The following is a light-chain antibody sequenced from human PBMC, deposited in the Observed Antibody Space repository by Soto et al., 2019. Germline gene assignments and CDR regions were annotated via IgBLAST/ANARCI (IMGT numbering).Light chain of an antibody. J-gene: IGKJ1*01. Sequence: DIQMTQSPSSLSASVGDRVTITCRASQGSGNDLGWYQQKPGKAPKLLIYAASSLQSGVPSRFSGSGSETDFTLTISSLQHADFATDSCQQSYRTTWTFGQGTKVDIK. CDR3: QQSYRTTWT. CDR2: AAS. CDR1: QGSGND. V-gene: IGKV1-39*01.